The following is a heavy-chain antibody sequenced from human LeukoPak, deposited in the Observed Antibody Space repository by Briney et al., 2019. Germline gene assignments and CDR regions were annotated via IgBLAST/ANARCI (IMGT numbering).Heavy chain of an antibody. J-gene: IGHJ6*03. Sequence: GGSLRLSCAASGFTFSSYSMSWVRQAPGRGREWVSNINHSGGGKYYADSVKGRFTISRDNSKNTLYLQMNSLRAEGTAVYYWAKRYCSTSCYRGYYYYYMDVWGKGTTVTVSS. CDR2: INHSGGGK. CDR3: AKRYCSTSCYRGYYYYYMDV. V-gene: IGHV3-23*01. D-gene: IGHD2-2*02. CDR1: GFTFSSYS.